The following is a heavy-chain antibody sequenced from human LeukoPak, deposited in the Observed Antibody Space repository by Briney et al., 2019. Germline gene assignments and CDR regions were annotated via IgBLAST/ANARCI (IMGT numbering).Heavy chain of an antibody. CDR2: IYFSGST. V-gene: IGHV4-59*08. CDR1: GVSITSFY. D-gene: IGHD2-15*01. CDR3: ASTGYCIGGSCYSNYFDY. J-gene: IGHJ4*02. Sequence: PSETLSLTCTVSGVSITSFYWSWIRQPPGKGLEWIGYIYFSGSTNYNPSLKSRVTVSLDTTKDQVSLKLSSVSAADTAVYYCASTGYCIGGSCYSNYFDYWGQGTLVTVSP.